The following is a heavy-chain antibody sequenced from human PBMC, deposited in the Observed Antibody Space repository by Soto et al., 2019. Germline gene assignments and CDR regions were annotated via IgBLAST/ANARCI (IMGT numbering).Heavy chain of an antibody. CDR1: GFTFSSYC. CDR2: IWYDGINK. Sequence: GGSLRLSCAASGFTFSSYCIHWVRQAPCKGLEWVAVIWYDGINKYYADSVKGRFTISRDNSKNTLYLQMNSLRAEDTAVYYCARDLKWGAKGMDAWGQWTTVTVSS. V-gene: IGHV3-33*01. CDR3: ARDLKWGAKGMDA. D-gene: IGHD1-26*01. J-gene: IGHJ6*02.